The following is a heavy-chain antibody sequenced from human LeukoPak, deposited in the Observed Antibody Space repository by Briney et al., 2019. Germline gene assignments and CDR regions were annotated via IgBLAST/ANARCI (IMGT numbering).Heavy chain of an antibody. Sequence: ASVKVSCKASGYTFTSYGISWVRQAPGQGLEWMGWISAYNGNTNYAQKLQGRVTMTTDTSTSTAYMELRSLRSDDTAVYYCATTDGYNTPEGAFDIWGQGTMVTVSS. CDR3: ATTDGYNTPEGAFDI. V-gene: IGHV1-18*01. J-gene: IGHJ3*02. CDR2: ISAYNGNT. CDR1: GYTFTSYG. D-gene: IGHD5-24*01.